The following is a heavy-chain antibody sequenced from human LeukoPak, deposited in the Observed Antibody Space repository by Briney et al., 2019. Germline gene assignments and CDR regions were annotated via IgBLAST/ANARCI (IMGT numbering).Heavy chain of an antibody. CDR1: GGSISSHY. V-gene: IGHV4-59*11. J-gene: IGHJ6*02. CDR2: IYYSGST. D-gene: IGHD3-9*01. CDR3: ARAPRSYDILTGYPSPYNYYGMDV. Sequence: SETLSLTCTVSGGSISSHYWSWIRQPPGKGLDWIGYIYYSGSTNYNPSPKSRVTISVDTSKNQFSLKLRSVTAADTAVYYCARAPRSYDILTGYPSPYNYYGMDVWGQGTTVTVSS.